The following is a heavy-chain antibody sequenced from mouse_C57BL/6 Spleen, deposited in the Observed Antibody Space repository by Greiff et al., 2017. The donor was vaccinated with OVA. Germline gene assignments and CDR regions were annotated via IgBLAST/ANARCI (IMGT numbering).Heavy chain of an antibody. D-gene: IGHD1-1*01. CDR3: AREGPTTVVADY. V-gene: IGHV1-52*01. CDR1: GYTFTSYW. Sequence: QVQLQQPGAELVRPGSSVKLSCKASGYTFTSYWMHWVKQRPIQGLEWIGNIDPSDSETHYNQKFKDKATLTVDKSSSTAYMQLSSLTSEDSAVYYCAREGPTTVVADYWGQGTTLTVSS. J-gene: IGHJ2*01. CDR2: IDPSDSET.